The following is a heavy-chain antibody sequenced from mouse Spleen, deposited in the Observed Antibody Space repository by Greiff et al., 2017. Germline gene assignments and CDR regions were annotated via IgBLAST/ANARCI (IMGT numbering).Heavy chain of an antibody. Sequence: EVKLVESGGGLVKLGGSLKLSCAASGFTFSSYAMSWVRQTPEKRLEWVATISSGGGNTYYPDSVKGRFTISRDNAKNTLYLQMSSLKSEDTAMYYCARQNWDAWFAYWGQGTLVTVSA. D-gene: IGHD4-1*01. CDR3: ARQNWDAWFAY. V-gene: IGHV5-9*04. CDR1: GFTFSSYA. J-gene: IGHJ3*01. CDR2: ISSGGGNT.